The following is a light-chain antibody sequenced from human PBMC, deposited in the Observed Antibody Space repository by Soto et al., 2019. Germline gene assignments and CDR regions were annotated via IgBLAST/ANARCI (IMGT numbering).Light chain of an antibody. J-gene: IGLJ1*01. Sequence: QSALAQPASVSGSPGQSIIISCTGTSSDVGDYNYVSWYQQHPGKAPKLMIYEVSNRPSGVSNRFSGSKSGNTASLTISGLQAEDEADYFCSSYTSTSTLHYVFGTGTKVTVL. CDR1: SSDVGDYNY. CDR2: EVS. CDR3: SSYTSTSTLHYV. V-gene: IGLV2-14*01.